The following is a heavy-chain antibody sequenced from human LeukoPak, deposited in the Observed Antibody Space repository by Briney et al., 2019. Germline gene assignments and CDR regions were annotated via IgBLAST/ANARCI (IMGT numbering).Heavy chain of an antibody. J-gene: IGHJ4*02. CDR3: ARGSQQWLVHSHDY. CDR1: GYTFTSYG. V-gene: IGHV1-18*01. CDR2: ISAYNGNT. Sequence: ASVKVSRKASGYTFTSYGISWVRQAPGQGLEWMGWISAYNGNTNYAQKLQGRVTITRDTSASTAYMELSSLRSEDTAVYYCARGSQQWLVHSHDYWGQGTLVTVSS. D-gene: IGHD6-19*01.